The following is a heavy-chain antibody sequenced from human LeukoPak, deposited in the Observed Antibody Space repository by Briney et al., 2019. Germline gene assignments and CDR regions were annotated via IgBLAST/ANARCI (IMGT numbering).Heavy chain of an antibody. Sequence: SETLSLTCTVSGGSINSYFWCWMRQPAGKGLEWIGRIANCGNTNYNPSQKSRVPMSIDTSKNHFSLALRSVTAADTAVYYCARDRNWLQGGGTDYWGQGTLATVSS. J-gene: IGHJ4*02. CDR2: IANCGNT. CDR1: GGSINSYF. CDR3: ARDRNWLQGGGTDY. V-gene: IGHV4-4*07. D-gene: IGHD5-24*01.